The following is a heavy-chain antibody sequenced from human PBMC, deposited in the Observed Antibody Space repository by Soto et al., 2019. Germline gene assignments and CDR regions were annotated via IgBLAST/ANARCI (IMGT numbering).Heavy chain of an antibody. CDR1: GFTFSSYA. V-gene: IGHV3-23*01. J-gene: IGHJ6*02. CDR2: ISGSGGST. D-gene: IGHD7-27*01. Sequence: PGGSLRLSCAASGFTFSSYAMSWVRQSPGKGLEWVSAISGSGGSTYYADSVKGRFTISRDNSKNTLYLQMNSLRAEDTAVYYCAKAHLTYYYYGMDVWGQGTTVTVSS. CDR3: AKAHLTYYYYGMDV.